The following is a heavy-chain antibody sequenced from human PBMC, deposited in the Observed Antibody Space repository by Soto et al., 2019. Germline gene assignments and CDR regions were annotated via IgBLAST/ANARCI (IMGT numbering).Heavy chain of an antibody. J-gene: IGHJ3*01. V-gene: IGHV3-30-3*01. CDR1: GFTFDNFA. Sequence: HPGGSLRLSCTPSGFTFDNFAMHWVRQAPGKGLEWVAVVSHDGAIKHYAESVRGRLTISRDNSRDTLSLQMNSLRPEDTAVYYCVRETQIVRVVVPTPGCPGALDLWGQGTVVTVSS. D-gene: IGHD2-15*01. CDR3: VRETQIVRVVVPTPGCPGALDL. CDR2: VSHDGAIK.